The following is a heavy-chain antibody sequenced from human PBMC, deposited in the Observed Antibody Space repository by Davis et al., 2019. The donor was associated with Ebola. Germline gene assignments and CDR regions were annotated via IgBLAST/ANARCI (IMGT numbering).Heavy chain of an antibody. J-gene: IGHJ4*02. CDR1: GYTFTSYY. CDR3: ARPRRYYYDSSGYYHYSYYFDY. CDR2: INPNSGGT. V-gene: IGHV1-2*02. D-gene: IGHD3-22*01. Sequence: ASVKVSCKASGYTFTSYYMHWVRQAPGQGLEWMGWINPNSGGTNYAQKFQGRVTMTRDTSISTAYMQLSRLRSDDTAVYYCARPRRYYYDSSGYYHYSYYFDYWGQGTLVTVSS.